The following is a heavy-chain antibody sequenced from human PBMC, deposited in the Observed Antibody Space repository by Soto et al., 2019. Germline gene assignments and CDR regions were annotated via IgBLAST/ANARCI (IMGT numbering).Heavy chain of an antibody. CDR1: GFTFRVYG. Sequence: HPAGSLTLSCAASGFTFRVYGMHWVRQAPGKGLEWVADISYDGNKKYYTDSVKGRFTISRDNSKNTLYLQMNSLRTEDTALYYCAQEAPGGWHFFGTWGQGTLVTVSS. D-gene: IGHD6-19*01. V-gene: IGHV3-30*18. CDR3: AQEAPGGWHFFGT. CDR2: ISYDGNKK. J-gene: IGHJ1*01.